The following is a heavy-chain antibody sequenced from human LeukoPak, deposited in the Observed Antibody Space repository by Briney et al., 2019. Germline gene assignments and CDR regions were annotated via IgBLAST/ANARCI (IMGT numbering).Heavy chain of an antibody. CDR3: ATNYGSGSYYILVY. V-gene: IGHV4-38-2*01. D-gene: IGHD3-10*01. CDR1: GYSISSGYF. J-gene: IGHJ4*02. CDR2: IYHSGST. Sequence: KPSETLSLTCAVSGYSISSGYFRGWIRQPPGKVLEWIGSIYHSGSTYYNPSLKSRVTISSNTSKNQFSLKLSSVTAADTAVYYCATNYGSGSYYILVYWGQGTLVTVSS.